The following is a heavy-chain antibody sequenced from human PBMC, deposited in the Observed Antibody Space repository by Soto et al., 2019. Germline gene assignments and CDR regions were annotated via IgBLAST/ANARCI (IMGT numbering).Heavy chain of an antibody. J-gene: IGHJ6*02. CDR2: INAGNGNK. Sequence: QVQLVQSGAEVKKPGASVKVSCKASRDTFTSYSIHWVLQAPGQSLAWMGWINAGNGNKKYSQKVQGRVTITRDTSAGTAYMGLSGLRSEDTAVYYCARVLAAYIYGVLEHGSMDVWGHGTTVTVS. D-gene: IGHD5-18*01. CDR1: RDTFTSYS. CDR3: ARVLAAYIYGVLEHGSMDV. V-gene: IGHV1-3*01.